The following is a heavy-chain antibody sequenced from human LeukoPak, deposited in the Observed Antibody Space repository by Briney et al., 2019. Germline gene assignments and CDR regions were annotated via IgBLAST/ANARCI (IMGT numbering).Heavy chain of an antibody. J-gene: IGHJ3*02. Sequence: SETLSLTCTVSGGSMINYYWSWIRQPPGKGLEWIGYIFYSGSTNYNLSLKSRVIISVDTSKNQFSLRLSSVTAADTAIYYCARLYYYGSGTYALDIWGQGTMVTVSS. D-gene: IGHD3-10*01. CDR3: ARLYYYGSGTYALDI. CDR1: GGSMINYY. CDR2: IFYSGST. V-gene: IGHV4-59*01.